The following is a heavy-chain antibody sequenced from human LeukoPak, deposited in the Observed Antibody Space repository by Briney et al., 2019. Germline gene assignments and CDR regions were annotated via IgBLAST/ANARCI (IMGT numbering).Heavy chain of an antibody. CDR1: GGSISSYY. CDR2: IYYSGST. D-gene: IGHD3-9*01. CDR3: ARKSTGNWFDP. V-gene: IGHV4-59*12. Sequence: SETLSLTCTVSGGSISSYYWNWIRQPPGKGLEWIGYIYYSGSTNYNPSLKSRVTISVDTSKNQFSLTLSSLTAADTAVYYCARKSTGNWFDPWGQGTLVTVSS. J-gene: IGHJ5*02.